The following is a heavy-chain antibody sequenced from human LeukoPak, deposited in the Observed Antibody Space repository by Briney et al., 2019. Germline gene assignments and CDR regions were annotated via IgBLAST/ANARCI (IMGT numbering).Heavy chain of an antibody. V-gene: IGHV1-69*05. J-gene: IGHJ4*02. D-gene: IGHD3-22*01. CDR1: GGTFSSYA. CDR3: ASGEYYYDSSSYLPGGYFDY. Sequence: SVKVSCKASGGTFSSYAISWVRQAPGQGLECMGRIIPIFGTANYAQKFQGRVTITTDESTSTAYMELSSLRSEDTAVYYCASGEYYYDSSSYLPGGYFDYWGQGTLVTVSS. CDR2: IIPIFGTA.